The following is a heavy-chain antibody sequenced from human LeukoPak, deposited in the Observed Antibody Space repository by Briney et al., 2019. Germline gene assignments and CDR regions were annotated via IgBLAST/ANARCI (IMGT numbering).Heavy chain of an antibody. V-gene: IGHV4-39*02. Sequence: SETLSLTCTVSGDSISSSHYYWGWIRQSPGEGLEWIGSTYSGGETHYNPSLNSRVTIFLDTSKNRFSLNLISVTATDTAVYYCVRDYSNFVQGDWGQGTLVTVSS. J-gene: IGHJ4*02. CDR2: TYSGGET. CDR3: VRDYSNFVQGD. D-gene: IGHD4-11*01. CDR1: GDSISSSHYY.